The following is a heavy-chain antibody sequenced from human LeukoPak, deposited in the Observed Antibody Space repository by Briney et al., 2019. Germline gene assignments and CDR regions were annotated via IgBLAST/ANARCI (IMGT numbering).Heavy chain of an antibody. V-gene: IGHV4-59*01. CDR3: ARGDSSSWYLGAFDI. CDR2: IYYSGST. J-gene: IGHJ3*02. Sequence: SETLSLTCTVSGGSISSYYWSWIRQPPGPGLERIGYIYYSGSTNYNPSLKSRVTISVDTSKNQFSLKLSSVTAADTAVYYCARGDSSSWYLGAFDIWGQGTMVTASS. D-gene: IGHD6-13*01. CDR1: GGSISSYY.